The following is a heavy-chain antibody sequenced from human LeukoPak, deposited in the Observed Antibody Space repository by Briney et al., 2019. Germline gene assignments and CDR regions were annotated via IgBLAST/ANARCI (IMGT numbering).Heavy chain of an antibody. CDR3: AKQLTGYDFWSGYYGGPNWFDP. J-gene: IGHJ5*02. Sequence: GGSLRLSCAASGFTLSSYAMTWVRQAPGKGLEWVSTWSSTNTYYADSVKGRFTISRDNSKNTLYLQMNSLRAEDTAVYYCAKQLTGYDFWSGYYGGPNWFDPWGQGTLVTVSS. CDR2: WSSTNT. V-gene: IGHV3-23*01. D-gene: IGHD3-3*01. CDR1: GFTLSSYA.